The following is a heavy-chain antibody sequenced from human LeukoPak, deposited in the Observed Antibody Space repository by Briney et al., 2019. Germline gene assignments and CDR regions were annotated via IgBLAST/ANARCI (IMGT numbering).Heavy chain of an antibody. CDR2: IKQDGSEK. Sequence: PGGSLRLSCLASGFTFNRYWMSWVRQAPGRGLEWVANIKQDGSEKYYVDSVKGRFTVSRDNAKNSLFLQMNSLRAEDTAVYYCASTWLRFLEWFGWFDPWGQGTLVTVSS. CDR1: GFTFNRYW. CDR3: ASTWLRFLEWFGWFDP. D-gene: IGHD3-3*01. J-gene: IGHJ5*02. V-gene: IGHV3-7*01.